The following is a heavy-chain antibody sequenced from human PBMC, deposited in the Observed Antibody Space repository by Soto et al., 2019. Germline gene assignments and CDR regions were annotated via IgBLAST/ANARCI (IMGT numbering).Heavy chain of an antibody. Sequence: PSETLSLTCAVYGGSFSGYYWSWIRQPPGKGLEWIGEINHSGSTNYNPSLKSRVTISVDTSKNQFSLKLSSVTAADTAVYYCARGLGAIFGVAFDYWGQGTLVTVSS. CDR3: ARGLGAIFGVAFDY. V-gene: IGHV4-34*01. CDR1: GGSFSGYY. D-gene: IGHD3-3*01. J-gene: IGHJ4*02. CDR2: INHSGST.